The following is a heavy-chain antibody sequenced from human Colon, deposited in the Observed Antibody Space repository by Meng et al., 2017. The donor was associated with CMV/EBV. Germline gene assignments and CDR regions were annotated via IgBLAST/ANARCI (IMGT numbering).Heavy chain of an antibody. CDR3: ARRGGATDL. V-gene: IGHV5-51*01. CDR2: IYPDDSDT. J-gene: IGHJ5*02. Sequence: GGSLRLSCKTSGYDFTNRWIAWVRQMPGKGLEWMGMIYPDDSDTRYSPSFQGQVTISADKSISTAYLQWSSLKASDTAMYYCARRGGATDLWGQGTLVTVSS. CDR1: GYDFTNRW. D-gene: IGHD1-26*01.